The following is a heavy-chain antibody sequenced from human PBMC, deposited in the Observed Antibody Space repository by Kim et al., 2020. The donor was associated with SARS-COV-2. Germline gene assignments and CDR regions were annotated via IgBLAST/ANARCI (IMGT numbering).Heavy chain of an antibody. CDR2: ISYDGSNK. CDR3: AKGITMVRGVIITRYYGMDV. CDR1: GFTFSSYG. J-gene: IGHJ6*02. D-gene: IGHD3-10*01. V-gene: IGHV3-30*18. Sequence: GGSLRLSCAASGFTFSSYGMHWVRQAPGKGLEWVAVISYDGSNKYYADSVKGRFTISRDNSKNTLYLQMNSLRAEDTAVYYCAKGITMVRGVIITRYYGMDVWGQGTTVTVSS.